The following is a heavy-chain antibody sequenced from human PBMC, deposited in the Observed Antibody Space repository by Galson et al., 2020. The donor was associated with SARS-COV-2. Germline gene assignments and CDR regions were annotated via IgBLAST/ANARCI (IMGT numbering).Heavy chain of an antibody. CDR1: GFTFSSYG. Sequence: GGSLRLSCAASGFTFSSYGMHWVRQAPGKGLEWVAVIWYDGSNKYYADSVKGRFTISRDNSKNTLYLQMNSLRAEDTAVYYCARDAPPYTSIWYVGFFDYWGQGTLVTVSS. V-gene: IGHV3-33*01. D-gene: IGHD6-13*01. J-gene: IGHJ4*02. CDR2: IWYDGSNK. CDR3: ARDAPPYTSIWYVGFFDY.